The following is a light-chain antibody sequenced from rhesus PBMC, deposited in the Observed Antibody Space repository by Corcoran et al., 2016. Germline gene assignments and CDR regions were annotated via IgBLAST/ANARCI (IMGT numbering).Light chain of an antibody. Sequence: QVILTQSPATLSLSPGERATLFCRASQSVSSYLAWYQQKPGQAPRLLIYGSSSRATDIPDRFSGSGSGTDCPLTISSLEPEDVGVYHCYQHNSGYSFDQGSKVE. V-gene: IGKV3-10*01. J-gene: IGKJ2*01. CDR2: GSS. CDR3: YQHNSGYS. CDR1: QSVSSY.